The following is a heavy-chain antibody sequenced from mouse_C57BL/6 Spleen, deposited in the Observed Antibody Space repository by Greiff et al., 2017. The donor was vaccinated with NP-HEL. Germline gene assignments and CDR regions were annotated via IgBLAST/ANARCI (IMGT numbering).Heavy chain of an antibody. V-gene: IGHV1-52*01. CDR3: ARAMVTPDYYAMDY. Sequence: QVQLKESGAALVRPGSSVTLSCKASGYTFTSYWLHWVKQRPIQGLEWIGNIDPSDSEPHYNQKFKDKATLTVDKSSSTAYMQLSSLTSEDSAVYYCARAMVTPDYYAMDYWGQGTSVTVSS. D-gene: IGHD2-2*01. CDR1: GYTFTSYW. J-gene: IGHJ4*01. CDR2: IDPSDSEP.